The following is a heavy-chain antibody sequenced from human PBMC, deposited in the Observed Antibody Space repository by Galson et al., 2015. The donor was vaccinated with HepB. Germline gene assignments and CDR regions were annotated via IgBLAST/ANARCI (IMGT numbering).Heavy chain of an antibody. D-gene: IGHD6-19*01. V-gene: IGHV1-18*01. J-gene: IGHJ4*02. CDR3: AREGYSSGWYLGPHFDF. Sequence: SVKVSCKASGGIFNSYGISWVRQAPGQGLEWMAWFSPDNGNTQYAQKFQGRVTMTTDTSTSTSTSTVYMELRSLRSDDTAVYYCAREGYSSGWYLGPHFDFWGQGTLVTVSS. CDR2: FSPDNGNT. CDR1: GGIFNSYG.